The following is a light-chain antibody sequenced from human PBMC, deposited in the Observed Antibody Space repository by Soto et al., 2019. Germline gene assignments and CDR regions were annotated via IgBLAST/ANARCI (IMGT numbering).Light chain of an antibody. Sequence: QLVLTQPPSASGTPGQRVTISCSGSSSNIGGNPVNWYQQLPGTAPKLLIYSNNQRPSGVPDRFSGSKSGTSASLAISGLQSEDEADYYCAAWHDSLNGPVFGGGTKLTVL. J-gene: IGLJ3*02. V-gene: IGLV1-44*01. CDR3: AAWHDSLNGPV. CDR2: SNN. CDR1: SSNIGGNP.